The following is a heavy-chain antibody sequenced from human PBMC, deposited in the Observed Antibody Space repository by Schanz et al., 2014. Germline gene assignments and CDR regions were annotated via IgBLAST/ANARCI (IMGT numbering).Heavy chain of an antibody. CDR2: IWNNGVTK. V-gene: IGHV3-33*08. Sequence: QVQLQESGPGLVKPSGTLSLTCAVSGASISSSNWWSWVRQAPGKGLEWVAVIWNNGVTKYYADSVRGRFTISRDRFQNTLYLRMSSLRAEDTAVYYCARPRFDYGEVDYWGQGTLVTDSS. J-gene: IGHJ4*02. CDR1: GASISSSNW. D-gene: IGHD4-17*01. CDR3: ARPRFDYGEVDY.